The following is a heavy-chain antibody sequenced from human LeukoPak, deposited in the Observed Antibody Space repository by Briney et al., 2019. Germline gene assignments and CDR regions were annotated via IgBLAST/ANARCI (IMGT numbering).Heavy chain of an antibody. V-gene: IGHV3-48*03. J-gene: IGHJ4*02. Sequence: GGSLRLFWAPSGFTFRSYEMNWVRQAPGKGQEWVSYISSSGSTIYYADSVKGRFIISRDNAKNSLYLQMNSLRAEDTAVYYCARDPVCDYWGQGTLVTVSS. CDR3: ARDPVCDY. CDR1: GFTFRSYE. CDR2: ISSSGSTI.